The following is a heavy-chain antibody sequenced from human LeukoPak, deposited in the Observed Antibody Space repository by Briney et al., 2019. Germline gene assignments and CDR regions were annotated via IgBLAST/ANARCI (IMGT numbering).Heavy chain of an antibody. CDR3: AKPTRITIFGVAEYYFDY. D-gene: IGHD3-3*01. CDR2: IRYDGSNK. CDR1: GFTFSSYG. Sequence: PGGSLRLSCAASGFTFSSYGMHWVRQARGKGLEWGAFIRYDGSNKYYADSVKGRFTISRDNSNNTLYLQMNSLRAEDTAVYYCAKPTRITIFGVAEYYFDYWGQGTLVTVSS. J-gene: IGHJ4*02. V-gene: IGHV3-30*02.